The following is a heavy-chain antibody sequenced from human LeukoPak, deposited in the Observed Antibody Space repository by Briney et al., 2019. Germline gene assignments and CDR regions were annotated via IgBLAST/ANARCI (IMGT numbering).Heavy chain of an antibody. Sequence: GGSLRLSCAASGFTFSSYAMHWVRQAPGKGLEWVAVISYDGSNKYYADSVKGRFTISRDNSKNTLYLQMNSLRAEDTAVYYCARCPIVGATTPYYCMDVWGQGTTVTVSS. CDR1: GFTFSSYA. D-gene: IGHD1-26*01. CDR2: ISYDGSNK. V-gene: IGHV3-30-3*01. J-gene: IGHJ6*02. CDR3: ARCPIVGATTPYYCMDV.